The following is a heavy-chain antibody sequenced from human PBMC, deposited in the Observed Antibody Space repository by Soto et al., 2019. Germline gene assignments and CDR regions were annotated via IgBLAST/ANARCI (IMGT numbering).Heavy chain of an antibody. CDR3: ARTHSGSYYSVFNY. Sequence: PSETLSLTCGVSNLSISSGYYWGWIRQSPGKGLEWIASIYRSGTTSYNPSLKSRVTISVDPSKNQFSLMLTAVTAADTAVYYCARTHSGSYYSVFNYWGRGSLVTVSS. CDR1: NLSISSGYY. CDR2: IYRSGTT. D-gene: IGHD1-26*01. V-gene: IGHV4-38-2*01. J-gene: IGHJ4*02.